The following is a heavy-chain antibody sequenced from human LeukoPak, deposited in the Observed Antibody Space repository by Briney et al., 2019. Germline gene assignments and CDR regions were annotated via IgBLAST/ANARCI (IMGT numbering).Heavy chain of an antibody. D-gene: IGHD3-10*01. Sequence: GSVKVSCKASGYTFTSYDINWVRQATGHGLEWMGWMNPNSGNTGYAQKFQGRVTMTRNTSISTAYMELSSLRSEDTAVYYCATLFTRGYYFDYWGQGTLVTVSS. CDR2: MNPNSGNT. J-gene: IGHJ4*02. CDR1: GYTFTSYD. V-gene: IGHV1-8*01. CDR3: ATLFTRGYYFDY.